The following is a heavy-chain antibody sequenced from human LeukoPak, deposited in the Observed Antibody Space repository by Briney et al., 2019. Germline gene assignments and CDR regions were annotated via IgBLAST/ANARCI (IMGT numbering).Heavy chain of an antibody. Sequence: GESLRLSCAASGFTFNDFGMSWVRQAPGQGLEWLLAISGSGQSTYIGDSVKGRFTISRDNSKNTLYLQMNSLRAEDTAVYYCARGPLWGSYLTPNYYGMDVWGQGTTVTVSS. J-gene: IGHJ6*02. V-gene: IGHV3-23*01. CDR3: ARGPLWGSYLTPNYYGMDV. D-gene: IGHD3-16*01. CDR2: ISGSGQST. CDR1: GFTFNDFG.